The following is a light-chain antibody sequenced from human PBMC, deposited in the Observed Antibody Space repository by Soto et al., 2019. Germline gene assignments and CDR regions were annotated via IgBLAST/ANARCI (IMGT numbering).Light chain of an antibody. CDR1: QSISSY. J-gene: IGKJ1*01. CDR2: AAS. V-gene: IGKV1-39*01. CDR3: QQSYSTSRT. Sequence: DIQMTQSPSSLSASVGDRVTITCRPSQSISSYLNWYQQKPGKAPKLLIYAASSLQSGVPSRFSGSGSGTDFTLTISSLQPEDFATYYCQQSYSTSRTFGQGTKVEIK.